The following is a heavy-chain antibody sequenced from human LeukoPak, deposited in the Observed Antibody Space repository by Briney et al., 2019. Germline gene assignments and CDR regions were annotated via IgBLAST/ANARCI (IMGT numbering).Heavy chain of an antibody. D-gene: IGHD7-27*01. CDR2: IKQDGSEK. J-gene: IGHJ4*02. CDR1: GFTFSNAW. V-gene: IGHV3-7*03. Sequence: GGSLRLSCAASGFTFSNAWMSWVRQAPGKGLEWVANIKQDGSEKYYVDSVNGRFTISRDNAKNSLYLEMNSLRAEDTAVYYCATDFWGYFDYWGQGALVTVSS. CDR3: ATDFWGYFDY.